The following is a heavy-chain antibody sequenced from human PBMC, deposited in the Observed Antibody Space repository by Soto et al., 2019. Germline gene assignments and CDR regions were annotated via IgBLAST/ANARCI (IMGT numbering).Heavy chain of an antibody. CDR3: ARGLVYGDYGPYYYGMDV. J-gene: IGHJ6*02. D-gene: IGHD4-17*01. CDR2: IIPIFGTA. CDR1: GGTFSSYA. V-gene: IGHV1-69*13. Sequence: SVKVSCKASGGTFSSYAISWVRQAPGQGLEWMGGIIPIFGTANYAQKFQGRVTITADESTSTAYMELSSLRSEDTAVYYCARGLVYGDYGPYYYGMDVWGQGTTVTVSS.